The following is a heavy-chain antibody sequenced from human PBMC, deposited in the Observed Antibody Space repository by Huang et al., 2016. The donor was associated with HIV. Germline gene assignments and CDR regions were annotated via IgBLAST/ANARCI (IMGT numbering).Heavy chain of an antibody. CDR2: FYDRGRP. J-gene: IGHJ4*02. CDR3: VRHCDILTGYYYFDY. CDR1: GGSIGNSSYY. V-gene: IGHV4-39*01. D-gene: IGHD3-9*01. Sequence: QVQLQESGPGLVKPSETLSLTCSVSGGSIGNSSYYWGWIRQPPGKGLGWIGSFYDRGRPDYNPAVKSRVSISAGTSKKQFSLRLRSVTAADAAVYYCVRHCDILTGYYYFDYWGRGTLVTVSS.